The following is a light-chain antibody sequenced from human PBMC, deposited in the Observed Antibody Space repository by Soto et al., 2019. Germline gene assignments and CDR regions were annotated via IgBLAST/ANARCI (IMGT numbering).Light chain of an antibody. Sequence: NFMLTQPHSVSESPGKTVTISCTRSSGSIVSNYVQWYQQRPGSSPTTVIYEDNQRPSGVPDRFSGSIDSSSNSASLTISGLKTEDEADYYWQSYDSSKHWVVGGGTKLTVL. J-gene: IGLJ3*02. CDR1: SGSIVSNY. CDR2: EDN. V-gene: IGLV6-57*01. CDR3: QSYDSSKHWV.